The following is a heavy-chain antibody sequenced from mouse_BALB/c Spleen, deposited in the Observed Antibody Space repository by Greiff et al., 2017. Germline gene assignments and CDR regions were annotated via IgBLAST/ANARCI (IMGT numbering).Heavy chain of an antibody. CDR3: GRGETVYYGNYGYAMDY. CDR2: INPYNGDT. D-gene: IGHD2-1*01. CDR1: GYSFTGYF. V-gene: IGHV1-37*01. J-gene: IGHJ4*01. Sequence: VQLQQSGPELVKPGASVKISCKASGYSFTGYFMNWVKQSHGKSLEWIGRINPYNGDTFYNQKFKGKATLTVDKSSSTAHMELLSLTSEDSAVYYCGRGETVYYGNYGYAMDYWGQGTSVTVSS.